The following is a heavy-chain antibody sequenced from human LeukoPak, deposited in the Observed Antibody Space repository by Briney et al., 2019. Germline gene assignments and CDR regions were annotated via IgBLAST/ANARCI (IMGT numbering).Heavy chain of an antibody. Sequence: GGSLKLSCAASGFTFSGSSMHWVRQASGKGLEWVGRIRSEPNSYATAYAASVNGRFTISRDDSKNTAYLQMNSLKTEDTAVYYCTSATSNYSSSWYYYHGMDVWGQGTTVTVSS. D-gene: IGHD6-13*01. J-gene: IGHJ6*02. CDR2: IRSEPNSYAT. CDR1: GFTFSGSS. CDR3: TSATSNYSSSWYYYHGMDV. V-gene: IGHV3-73*01.